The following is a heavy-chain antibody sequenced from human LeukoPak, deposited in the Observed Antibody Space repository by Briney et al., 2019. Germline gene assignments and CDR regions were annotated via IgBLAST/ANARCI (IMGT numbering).Heavy chain of an antibody. V-gene: IGHV3-30*02. J-gene: IGHJ4*02. CDR1: GLTFSTYG. CDR3: ALSPAAIQGFDY. D-gene: IGHD2-2*02. CDR2: IRYDGSNK. Sequence: GGSLRLSCAASGLTFSTYGMHWVRQAPGKGLEWVAFIRYDGSNKYYADSVKGRFTISTDNSKNTMYLQMNSLRGEDTAVYYCALSPAAIQGFDYWGQGTLVTVSS.